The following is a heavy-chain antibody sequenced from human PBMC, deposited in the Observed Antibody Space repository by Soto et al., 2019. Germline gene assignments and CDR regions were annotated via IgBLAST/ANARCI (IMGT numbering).Heavy chain of an antibody. J-gene: IGHJ5*02. Sequence: KPSETLSLTCTVSGDSIISSDFYWGWVRQPPGKGLEWIGSIFYLGSSYYNPSLKSRVTMSVDTSKNQFSLRLRSVTAADTALYFCARHSLALRKNYWFDPWGQGIMVTVSS. D-gene: IGHD3-3*02. V-gene: IGHV4-39*01. CDR1: GDSIISSDFY. CDR3: ARHSLALRKNYWFDP. CDR2: IFYLGSS.